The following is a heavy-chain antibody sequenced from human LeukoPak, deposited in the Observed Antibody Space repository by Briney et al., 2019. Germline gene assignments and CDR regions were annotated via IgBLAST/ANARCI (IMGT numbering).Heavy chain of an antibody. CDR1: GGSISSSSYY. CDR3: ARSIVVVTAYNWFDP. CDR2: IYYSGST. Sequence: SETLSLTCTVSGGSISSSSYYWGWIRQPPGKGLEWIGSIYYSGSTYYNPSLKSRVTISVDTSKNQFSLKLSSVTAADTAVYYCARSIVVVTAYNWFDPWGQGTLVTVSS. J-gene: IGHJ5*02. D-gene: IGHD2-21*02. V-gene: IGHV4-39*07.